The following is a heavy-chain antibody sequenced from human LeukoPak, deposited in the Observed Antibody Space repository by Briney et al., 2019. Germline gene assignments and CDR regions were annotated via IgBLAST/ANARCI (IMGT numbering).Heavy chain of an antibody. D-gene: IGHD5-24*01. J-gene: IGHJ2*01. CDR3: ARDLEMATTLYWYFDL. V-gene: IGHV1-24*01. CDR1: GYTLTELS. Sequence: ASVKVSCKVSGYTLTELSMHWVRQAPGKGLEWMGGFDPEDGETIYAQKFQGRVTMTEDTSTDTAYMELSSLRSEDTAVYYCARDLEMATTLYWYFDLWGRGTLVTVSS. CDR2: FDPEDGET.